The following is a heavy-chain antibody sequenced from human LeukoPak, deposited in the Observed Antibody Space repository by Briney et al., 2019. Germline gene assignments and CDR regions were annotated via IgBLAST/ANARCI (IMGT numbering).Heavy chain of an antibody. Sequence: GGSLRLSCAASGFTFSSYGMHWVRQAPGKGLEWVAVIWCDGSNIYYADSVKGRFTISRDNSKSTLYLQMNSLRAEDTGVYYCARAPYDFWRGYYYYYMDVWGKGTTVTVSS. V-gene: IGHV3-33*01. CDR1: GFTFSSYG. J-gene: IGHJ6*03. D-gene: IGHD3-3*01. CDR3: ARAPYDFWRGYYYYYMDV. CDR2: IWCDGSNI.